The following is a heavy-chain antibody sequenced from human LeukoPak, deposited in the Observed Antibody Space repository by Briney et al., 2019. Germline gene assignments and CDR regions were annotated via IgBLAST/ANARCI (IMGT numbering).Heavy chain of an antibody. Sequence: GGSLRLSCAASGFTFSSYNMNWVRQAPGKGLEWVAFIRYDGSNKYYADSVKGRFTISRDNSKNPLYLQMNSLRTEDTAVYYCAKGSVAAAGTELDYWGQGTLVTVSS. D-gene: IGHD6-13*01. CDR3: AKGSVAAAGTELDY. J-gene: IGHJ4*02. CDR2: IRYDGSNK. CDR1: GFTFSSYN. V-gene: IGHV3-30*02.